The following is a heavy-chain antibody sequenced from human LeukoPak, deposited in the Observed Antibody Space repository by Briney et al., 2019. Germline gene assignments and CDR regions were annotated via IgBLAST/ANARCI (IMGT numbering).Heavy chain of an antibody. D-gene: IGHD4-17*01. CDR2: VYYSGST. J-gene: IGHJ4*02. V-gene: IGHV4-39*01. CDR1: GGSISSSPYY. CDR3: ARGPVTTQTFDY. Sequence: PSETLSLTCTVSGGSISSSPYYWGWIRQPPGKGLEWIGNVYYSGSTPYNPSLKSRVTIFVDTSKNQVSLWLSSVTAADTAVYYCARGPVTTQTFDYWGQGTLVTVSS.